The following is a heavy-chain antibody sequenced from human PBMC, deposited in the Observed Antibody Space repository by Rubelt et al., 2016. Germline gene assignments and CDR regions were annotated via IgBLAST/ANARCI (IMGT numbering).Heavy chain of an antibody. J-gene: IGHJ6*02. CDR3: TATGV. Sequence: QVQLLESGGGVVQPGRSLRLSCAASGVTFASYAVHWVRQAPGKGLEWVAVISYDGSNKLYADSVKGRFNISRDNSKNTRYLQRNSLRADDTAVYYGTATGVWGQGTTVTVSS. CDR2: ISYDGSNK. D-gene: IGHD3-10*01. V-gene: IGHV3-30*04. CDR1: GVTFASYA.